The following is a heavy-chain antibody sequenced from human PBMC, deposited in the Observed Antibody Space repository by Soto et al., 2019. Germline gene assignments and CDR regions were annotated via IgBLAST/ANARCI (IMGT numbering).Heavy chain of an antibody. CDR1: GGSISSSGYS. V-gene: IGHV4-39*01. CDR2: IYYSGST. CDR3: ASAKVIPTCYFDY. D-gene: IGHD3-16*02. Sequence: SETLSLTCTVSGGSISSSGYSWHWIRQPPGKGLEWIGCIYYSGSTYYNPSLKSRVTISVDTSRNQFSLKLTSVTAADTAVYYCASAKVIPTCYFDYWGQGTLVTVSS. J-gene: IGHJ4*02.